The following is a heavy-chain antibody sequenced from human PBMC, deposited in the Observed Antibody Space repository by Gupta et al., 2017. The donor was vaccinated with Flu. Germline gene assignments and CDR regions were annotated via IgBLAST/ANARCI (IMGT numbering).Heavy chain of an antibody. Sequence: QVQLEESGGGVVQPGRSLILSCVASGFPFSSFAMHWVRQDPGRGLEWVAVVANDGRDKRYADSLKGRLTIARDNSKRTVYLQMNSLRDEDTAVYYCAKELQIGAAGYYFDYWGQGTLVTVSS. J-gene: IGHJ4*01. V-gene: IGHV3-30*18. D-gene: IGHD6-13*01. CDR1: GFPFSSFA. CDR2: VANDGRDK. CDR3: AKELQIGAAGYYFDY.